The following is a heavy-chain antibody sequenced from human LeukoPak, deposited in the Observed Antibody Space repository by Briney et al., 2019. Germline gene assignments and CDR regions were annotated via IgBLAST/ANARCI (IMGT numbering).Heavy chain of an antibody. V-gene: IGHV1-3*01. J-gene: IGHJ4*02. D-gene: IGHD6-19*01. Sequence: ASVKVSCKASGYIFTSFAIHWVRQAPGQRLEWMGWINAGNGNTQYSQKFQGRVTITRDTSASTAYMELSSLRSEDTAVYYCARRIPVAGFFDYWGQGTLVTVSS. CDR3: ARRIPVAGFFDY. CDR2: INAGNGNT. CDR1: GYIFTSFA.